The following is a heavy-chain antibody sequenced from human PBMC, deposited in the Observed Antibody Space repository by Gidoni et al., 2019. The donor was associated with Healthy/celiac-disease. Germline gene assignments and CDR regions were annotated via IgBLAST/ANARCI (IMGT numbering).Heavy chain of an antibody. CDR3: AKSITMVRGVQYGMDV. Sequence: EVQLLESGGGLVQPGGSLSLSCAASGFTFSSYAMSWVRQAPGKGLEWVSAISGSGGSTYYADSVKGRFTISRDNSKNTLYLQMNSLRAEDTAVYYCAKSITMVRGVQYGMDVWGQGTTVTVSS. CDR2: ISGSGGST. CDR1: GFTFSSYA. V-gene: IGHV3-23*01. J-gene: IGHJ6*02. D-gene: IGHD3-10*01.